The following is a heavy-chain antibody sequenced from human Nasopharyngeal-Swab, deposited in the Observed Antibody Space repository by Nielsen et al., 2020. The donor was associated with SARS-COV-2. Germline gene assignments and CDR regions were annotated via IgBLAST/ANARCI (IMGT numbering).Heavy chain of an antibody. J-gene: IGHJ6*02. Sequence: ASVKVSCKASGYTFTSYAMHWVRQAPGQRLEWMGWINAGNGNTKYSQKFQGRVTITRDTSASTAYMELSSLRSEDTAVYYCARERLAAADRYGTDVWGQGTTVTVSS. CDR3: ARERLAAADRYGTDV. V-gene: IGHV1-3*01. CDR1: GYTFTSYA. CDR2: INAGNGNT. D-gene: IGHD6-13*01.